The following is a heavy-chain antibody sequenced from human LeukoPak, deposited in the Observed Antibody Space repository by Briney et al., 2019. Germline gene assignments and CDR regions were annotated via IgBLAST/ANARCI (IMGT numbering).Heavy chain of an antibody. J-gene: IGHJ4*02. CDR2: ISSSGSTI. D-gene: IGHD3-16*02. CDR1: GFTFSSYE. Sequence: GGSLRLSCAASGFTFSSYEMNWVRQAPGKGLEWVSYISSSGSTIYYADSVKGRFTISRDNSKNTLYLQLGSLRAEEMAVYYCARGLSNDYWGQGTLVTVSS. V-gene: IGHV3-48*03. CDR3: ARGLSNDY.